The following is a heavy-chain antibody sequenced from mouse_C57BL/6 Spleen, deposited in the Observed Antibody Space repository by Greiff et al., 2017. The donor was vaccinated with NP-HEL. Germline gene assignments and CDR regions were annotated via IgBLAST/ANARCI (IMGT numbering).Heavy chain of an antibody. V-gene: IGHV1-61*01. J-gene: IGHJ4*01. CDR3: ARHPMDY. CDR2: IYPSDSET. Sequence: QVQLQQPGAELVRPGSSVKLSCKASGSTFTSYWMDWVKQRPGQGLEWIGNIYPSDSETHYNHKFKDKATLTVDKSSITAYMQLSSLTSEDSAVYYCARHPMDYWGQGTSVTVSS. CDR1: GSTFTSYW.